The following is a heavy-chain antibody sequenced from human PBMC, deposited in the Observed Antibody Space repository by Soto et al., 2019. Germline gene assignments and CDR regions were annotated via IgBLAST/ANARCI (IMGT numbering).Heavy chain of an antibody. Sequence: GGSPRLSCAASGFTFSSFWMDWVRQAPGKGLEWVANINPDGSEKQYVDSVKGRFTISRDNAKNSLYLQMSSVTAEDSALYYCSRSLDSWGQGTRVTVSS. CDR3: SRSLDS. CDR1: GFTFSSFW. J-gene: IGHJ4*02. V-gene: IGHV3-7*01. CDR2: INPDGSEK.